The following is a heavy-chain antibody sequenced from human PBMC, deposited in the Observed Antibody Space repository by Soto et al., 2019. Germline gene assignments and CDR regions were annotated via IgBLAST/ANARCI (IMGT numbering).Heavy chain of an antibody. Sequence: VQLVQSGAEVKKPGASVKVSCKASGYTFTSYGISWVRQAPGQGLEWMGWISAYNGNTNYAQKLQGRVTMTTDTSTSTAYMELRSLRSDDTAVYYCAREGYCSSTSCYQPHLYYYYGMDVWGQGTTVTVSS. CDR3: AREGYCSSTSCYQPHLYYYYGMDV. J-gene: IGHJ6*02. CDR2: ISAYNGNT. V-gene: IGHV1-18*01. CDR1: GYTFTSYG. D-gene: IGHD2-2*01.